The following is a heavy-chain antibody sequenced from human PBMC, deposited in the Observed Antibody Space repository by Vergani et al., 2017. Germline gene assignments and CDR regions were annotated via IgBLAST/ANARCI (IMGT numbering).Heavy chain of an antibody. CDR2: LSASDRRT. V-gene: IGHV3-23*01. Sequence: EVQLLESGGDLVQPGGSLRLSCAASGFTFIMHAMSWVRQAPGKGLEWVSTLSASDRRTHYADSVKGRFTISRDISKNTLYLQMKSLRPEDTAVYYCAKEGGGYCSGGTCYPEYWGQGTLVIVSS. CDR3: AKEGGGYCSGGTCYPEY. CDR1: GFTFIMHA. J-gene: IGHJ4*02. D-gene: IGHD2-15*01.